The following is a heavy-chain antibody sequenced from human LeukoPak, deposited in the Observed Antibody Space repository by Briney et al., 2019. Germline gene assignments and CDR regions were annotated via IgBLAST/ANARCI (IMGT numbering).Heavy chain of an antibody. CDR3: ARAKAGGASTFDY. CDR2: IKQDGGEK. J-gene: IGHJ4*02. V-gene: IGHV3-7*01. CDR1: GFTFTYYW. Sequence: GGSLRLSCAASGFTFTYYWMTWVRQAPGKGLEWVANIKQDGGEKYYVDSVKGRFTISRDNAKNSLYLQMNSLRAEDTAVYYCARAKAGGASTFDYWGQGTLVTVSS. D-gene: IGHD4-17*01.